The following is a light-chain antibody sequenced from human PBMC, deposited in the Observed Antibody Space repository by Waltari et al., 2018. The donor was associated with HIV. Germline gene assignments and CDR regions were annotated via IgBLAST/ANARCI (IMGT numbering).Light chain of an antibody. J-gene: IGLJ2*01. V-gene: IGLV1-44*01. CDR2: SNN. CDR1: SSNIGSNN. CDR3: AAWDDSLNGVV. Sequence: QSVLTQPPSASGTPGQRVTIPCSGSSSNIGSNNVNWYQQLPGTAPKLLIYSNNRRPSGVPDRFSGSKSGTSASLAISGLQSEDEADYYCAAWDDSLNGVVFGGGTKLTVL.